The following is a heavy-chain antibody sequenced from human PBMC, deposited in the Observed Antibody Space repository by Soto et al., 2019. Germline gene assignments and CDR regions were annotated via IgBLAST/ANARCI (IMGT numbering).Heavy chain of an antibody. D-gene: IGHD2-15*01. J-gene: IGHJ3*02. CDR1: GGSISSGGYY. Sequence: SETLSLTCTVSGGSISSGGYYWSWIRQHPGKGLEWIGYIYYSGSTYYNPSLKSRVTISVDTSKNQFSLKLSSVTAADTAVYYCARYPLLGYCSGGSCRDAFDIWGQGTMVTVS. CDR2: IYYSGST. CDR3: ARYPLLGYCSGGSCRDAFDI. V-gene: IGHV4-31*03.